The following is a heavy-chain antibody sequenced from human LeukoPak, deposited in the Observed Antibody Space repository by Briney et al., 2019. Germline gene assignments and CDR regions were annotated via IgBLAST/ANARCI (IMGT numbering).Heavy chain of an antibody. CDR1: GFAFSSFE. CDR2: ISGSGTTI. CDR3: AQVQH. Sequence: GGSLRLSCAASGFAFSSFEMNWVRQAPGKGLEWLSYISGSGTTIYYADSVKGRFTISRDNAKNSLYLQMNSLRAEDTAVYYCAQVQHWGQGTRVTVSS. V-gene: IGHV3-48*03. J-gene: IGHJ1*01.